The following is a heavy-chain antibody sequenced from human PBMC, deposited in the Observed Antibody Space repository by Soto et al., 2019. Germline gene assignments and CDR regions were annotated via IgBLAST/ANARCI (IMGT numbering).Heavy chain of an antibody. D-gene: IGHD4-17*01. V-gene: IGHV4-30-2*01. Sequence: SETLSLTCAVFGGSISSGGYSWSWIRQPPGKGLEWIGYIYHSGSTYYNPSLKSRVTISVDRSKNQFSLKLSSVTAADTAVYYCARGVPVRFDYWGQGTLVTVSS. J-gene: IGHJ4*02. CDR1: GGSISSGGYS. CDR2: IYHSGST. CDR3: ARGVPVRFDY.